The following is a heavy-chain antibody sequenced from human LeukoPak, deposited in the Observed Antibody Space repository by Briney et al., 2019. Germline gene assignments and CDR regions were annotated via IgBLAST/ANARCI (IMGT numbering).Heavy chain of an antibody. Sequence: SETLSLTCTVSGGSISSYYWSWIRQPPGKGLEWIGYIYYSGSTYYNPSLKSRVTISVDTSKNQFSLKLSSVTAADTAVYYCASGIAAAGTWYYYYYMDVWGKGTTVTISS. CDR2: IYYSGST. J-gene: IGHJ6*03. D-gene: IGHD6-13*01. CDR3: ASGIAAAGTWYYYYYMDV. CDR1: GGSISSYY. V-gene: IGHV4-59*08.